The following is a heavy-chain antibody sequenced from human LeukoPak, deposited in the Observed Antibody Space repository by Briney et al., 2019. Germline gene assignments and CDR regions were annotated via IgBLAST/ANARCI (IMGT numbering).Heavy chain of an antibody. CDR3: AKNIAAPTTPFDY. V-gene: IGHV3-23*01. J-gene: IGHJ4*02. CDR2: ISGSGGTT. D-gene: IGHD6-13*01. Sequence: SGGSLRLSCAASGFTFSTYAMNSVRQAPGKGLEWVSGISGSGGTTYYADSVKGRFTISRDNSKNTLYLQMNYLRAEDTALYYCAKNIAAPTTPFDYWGQGTLVTVSS. CDR1: GFTFSTYA.